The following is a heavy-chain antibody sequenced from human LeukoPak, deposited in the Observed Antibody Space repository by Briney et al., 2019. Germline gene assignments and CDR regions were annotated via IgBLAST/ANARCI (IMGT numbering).Heavy chain of an antibody. Sequence: GESLKISCKASGYDFSSYWINWVRQMPGKGLEWMGRLDPSDSYTNYSPSFQGHVTISTVKSISTAYLRWSSLKASDTAMYYCARLSSTSSELSYWGQGTLVTVSS. J-gene: IGHJ4*02. CDR1: GYDFSSYW. V-gene: IGHV5-10-1*01. D-gene: IGHD6-6*01. CDR3: ARLSSTSSELSY. CDR2: LDPSDSYT.